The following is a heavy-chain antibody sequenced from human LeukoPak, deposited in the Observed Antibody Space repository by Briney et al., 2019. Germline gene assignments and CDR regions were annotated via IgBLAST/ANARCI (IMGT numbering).Heavy chain of an antibody. CDR1: GFTFSSYE. V-gene: IGHV3-48*03. CDR3: ARPRWPLDY. J-gene: IGHJ4*02. Sequence: GGSLRLSCAASGFTFSSYEMNWVRQAPGKGLEWVSYISGGGSTMYYADSVKGRFTISRDNSKNTLYLQMNSLRADDTAVYYCARPRWPLDYWGQGTLVTVSS. D-gene: IGHD4-23*01. CDR2: ISGGGSTM.